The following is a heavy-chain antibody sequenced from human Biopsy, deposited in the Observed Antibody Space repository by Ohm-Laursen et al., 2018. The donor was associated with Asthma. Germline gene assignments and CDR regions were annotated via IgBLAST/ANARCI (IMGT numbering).Heavy chain of an antibody. CDR3: VKDIRLQLWGFDS. J-gene: IGHJ4*02. CDR2: VSWNSGSI. D-gene: IGHD6-13*01. V-gene: IGHV3-9*01. CDR1: GFTFDDYA. Sequence: SLRLSCTASGFTFDDYAMHWVRQAPGKGLEWVSGVSWNSGSIDYADSVKGRFTISRDNAKNPLYLQMNSLRGADTALYYCVKDIRLQLWGFDSWGQGTLVTVSS.